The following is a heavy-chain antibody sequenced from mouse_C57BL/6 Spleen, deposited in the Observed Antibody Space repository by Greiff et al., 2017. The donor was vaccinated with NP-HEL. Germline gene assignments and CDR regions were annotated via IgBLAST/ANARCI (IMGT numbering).Heavy chain of an antibody. V-gene: IGHV1-50*01. CDR3: ARSEGYFDV. Sequence: QVQLQQPGAELVKPGASVKLSCKASGYTFTSYWMQWVKQRPGQGLEWIGEIDPSDSYTNYNQKFKGKATLTVDTSSSTAYMELHSLTSEDSAVYFCARSEGYFDVWGTGTTVTVSS. CDR2: IDPSDSYT. J-gene: IGHJ1*03. CDR1: GYTFTSYW.